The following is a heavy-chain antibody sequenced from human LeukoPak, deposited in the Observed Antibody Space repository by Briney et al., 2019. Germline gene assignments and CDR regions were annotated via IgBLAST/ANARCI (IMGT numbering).Heavy chain of an antibody. J-gene: IGHJ3*02. D-gene: IGHD2-2*01. V-gene: IGHV1-2*02. CDR1: GYTFTGYY. CDR3: ASKRYCSSTSCYDVFDI. CDR2: IDPTSGGT. Sequence: GASVKVSCKASGYTFTGYYMHWVRQAPGPGLEWMGWIDPTSGGTNYAQKFPGRVPMTRDTAISTTYLELSRRRSDDTAVYYCASKRYCSSTSCYDVFDIWGQGTMVTVSS.